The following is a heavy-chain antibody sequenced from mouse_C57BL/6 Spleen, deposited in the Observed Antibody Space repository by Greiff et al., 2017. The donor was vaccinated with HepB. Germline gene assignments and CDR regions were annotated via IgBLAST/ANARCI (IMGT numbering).Heavy chain of an antibody. D-gene: IGHD1-1*01. CDR2: INPNNGGT. CDR1: GYTFTDYY. J-gene: IGHJ2*01. CDR3: ARHGSSPYYFEY. V-gene: IGHV1-26*01. Sequence: EVQLQQSGPELVKPGASVKISCKASGYTFTDYYMNWVKQSHGKSLEWIGDINPNNGGTSYNQKFKGKATLTVDKSSSTAYMELRSLTSEDSAVYYCARHGSSPYYFEYWGQGTTLTVSS.